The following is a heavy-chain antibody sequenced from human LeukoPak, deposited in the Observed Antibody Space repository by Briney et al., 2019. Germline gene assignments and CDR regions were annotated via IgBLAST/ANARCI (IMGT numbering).Heavy chain of an antibody. CDR2: TSGSGGST. V-gene: IGHV3-23*01. D-gene: IGHD4-4*01. Sequence: GGSLRLSCAASGFTFSSYAMSWVRQAPGKGLEWVSATSGSGGSTYYADSVKGRFTISRDNSKNTLYLQMNSLRAEDTAVYYCAKDTVTTRYYYYGMDVWGQGTTVTVSS. CDR1: GFTFSSYA. CDR3: AKDTVTTRYYYYGMDV. J-gene: IGHJ6*02.